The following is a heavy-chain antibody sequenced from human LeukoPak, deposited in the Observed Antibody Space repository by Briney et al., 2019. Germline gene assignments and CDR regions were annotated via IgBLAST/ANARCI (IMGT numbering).Heavy chain of an antibody. Sequence: ASVKVSCKASGSTFTTYFMHWVRQAPGQGLEWMGMMNPSGGTTSYAQKFQDRVSMTSDTSTNTIYMEVTNLRSEDTAMYYCARGGVRDSSGWSNWYLDLWGRGTLVTVSS. J-gene: IGHJ2*01. D-gene: IGHD3-22*01. CDR2: MNPSGGTT. CDR1: GSTFTTYF. CDR3: ARGGVRDSSGWSNWYLDL. V-gene: IGHV1-46*01.